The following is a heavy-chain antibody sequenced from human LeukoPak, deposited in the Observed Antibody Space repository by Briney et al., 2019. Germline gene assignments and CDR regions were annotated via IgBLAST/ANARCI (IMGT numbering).Heavy chain of an antibody. V-gene: IGHV3-72*01. CDR1: GFNVRSSY. CDR2: TRNKANSYTT. Sequence: GGSLRLSCAVSGFNVRSSYMSWVRQAPGKGLEWVGRTRNKANSYTTEYAASVKGRFTISRDDSKNSLYLQMNSLKTEDTAVYYCARVYYDFWSGYYFDYWGQGTLVTVSS. D-gene: IGHD3-3*01. CDR3: ARVYYDFWSGYYFDY. J-gene: IGHJ4*02.